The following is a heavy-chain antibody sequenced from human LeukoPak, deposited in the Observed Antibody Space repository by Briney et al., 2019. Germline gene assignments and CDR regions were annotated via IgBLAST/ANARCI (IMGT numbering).Heavy chain of an antibody. Sequence: PGGSLRLSCVVSGFTFRNYAMSWVRQAPGKGLEWVSAISGSGDYIYYADSVKGRFTASRANSKNTLYLQMNSLRAEDTAVYHCVRQENDGRDGAVAYNFAYWGQGTLVSVSS. V-gene: IGHV3-23*01. D-gene: IGHD6-19*01. J-gene: IGHJ4*02. CDR1: GFTFRNYA. CDR2: ISGSGDYI. CDR3: VRQENDGRDGAVAYNFAY.